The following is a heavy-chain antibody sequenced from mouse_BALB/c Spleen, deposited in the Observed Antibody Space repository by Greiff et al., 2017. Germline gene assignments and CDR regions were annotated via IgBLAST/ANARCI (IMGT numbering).Heavy chain of an antibody. D-gene: IGHD2-2*01. V-gene: IGHV5-9-4*01. J-gene: IGHJ3*01. Sequence: EVQGVESGGGLVKPGGSLKLSCAASGFTFSSYAMSWVRQSPEKRLEWVAEISSGGSYTYYPDTVTGRFTISRDNAKNTLYLEMSSLRSENTAMYYCARDGYAWFAYWGQGTLVTVSA. CDR1: GFTFSSYA. CDR3: ARDGYAWFAY. CDR2: ISSGGSYT.